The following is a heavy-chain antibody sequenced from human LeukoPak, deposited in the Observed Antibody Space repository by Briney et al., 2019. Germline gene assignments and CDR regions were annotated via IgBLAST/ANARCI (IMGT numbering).Heavy chain of an antibody. CDR3: ARELVSLGTGYFDL. V-gene: IGHV3-53*01. J-gene: IGHJ2*01. D-gene: IGHD7-27*01. CDR2: IYTGGLT. CDR1: GFTVSSNH. Sequence: GGSLRLSCAASGFTVSSNHMTWVRQAPGKGLEWVSEIYTGGLTFYADSVTGRFTISRDNSKNTLHLQMNNLTADDTAIYYCARELVSLGTGYFDLWGRGALVTVSS.